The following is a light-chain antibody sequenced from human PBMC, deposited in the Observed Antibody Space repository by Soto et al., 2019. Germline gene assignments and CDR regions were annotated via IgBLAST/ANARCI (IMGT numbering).Light chain of an antibody. CDR1: SSDIGGYNY. V-gene: IGLV2-14*01. CDR2: EVS. CDR3: SSYTSSSTLYV. J-gene: IGLJ1*01. Sequence: QSALTQPASVSGSPVQSITISCAGTSSDIGGYNYVSWYQQHPGKAPKVMIYEVSNRPSGASNRFSGSKSGNTASLTISGLQAEDEADYYCSSYTSSSTLYVFGSGTRSPS.